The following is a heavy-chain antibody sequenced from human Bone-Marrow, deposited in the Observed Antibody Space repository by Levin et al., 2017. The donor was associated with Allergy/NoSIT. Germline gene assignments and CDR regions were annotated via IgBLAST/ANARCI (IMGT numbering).Heavy chain of an antibody. J-gene: IGHJ4*02. CDR2: INPKSGGT. V-gene: IGHV1-2*02. CDR1: GYVFTGYF. Sequence: GESLKISCKASGYVFTGYFMHWVRQAPGQGLEWMGWINPKSGGTSYAQKFHGRVTMTGDTSSSTAYMELSSLRSDDTAVYYWARPDRGLDDWGQGTLVTVSS. CDR3: ARPDRGLDD.